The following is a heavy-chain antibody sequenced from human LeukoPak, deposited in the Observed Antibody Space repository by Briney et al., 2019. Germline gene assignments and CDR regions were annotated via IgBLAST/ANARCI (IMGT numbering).Heavy chain of an antibody. Sequence: ASVKVSCKASGYTFTSYDINWVRQATGQGLEWMGWMNPNSGNTGYAQKFQGRVTITRNTSISTAYMELSSLRSEDTAVYYCARADPTGDFWSAYYYYMDVWGKGTTVTVSS. CDR1: GYTFTSYD. D-gene: IGHD3-3*01. V-gene: IGHV1-8*03. CDR3: ARADPTGDFWSAYYYYMDV. CDR2: MNPNSGNT. J-gene: IGHJ6*03.